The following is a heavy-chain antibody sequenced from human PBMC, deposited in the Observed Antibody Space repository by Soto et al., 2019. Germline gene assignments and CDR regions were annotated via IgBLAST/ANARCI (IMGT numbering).Heavy chain of an antibody. CDR3: ARVRIVVVTTYPGDYYGMDV. CDR2: ISSSGSTI. V-gene: IGHV3-48*03. J-gene: IGHJ6*02. Sequence: GGSLRLSCAASGFTFSSHEMNWVRQSPCKGLEWVSYISSSGSTIYYADSVKGRFTISRDNAKNSLYLQMNGLRAEDTAVYYCARVRIVVVTTYPGDYYGMDVWGQGTTVTVS. D-gene: IGHD2-21*02. CDR1: GFTFSSHE.